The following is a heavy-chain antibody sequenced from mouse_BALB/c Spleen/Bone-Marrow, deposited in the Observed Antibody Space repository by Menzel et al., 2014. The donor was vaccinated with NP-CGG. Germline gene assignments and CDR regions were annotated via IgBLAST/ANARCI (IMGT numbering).Heavy chain of an antibody. Sequence: EVKVEESGGGLVQPGGSLKLSCATSGFTFSDYYMYWVRQTPEKRLEWVAYISNGSGSTYYPDTVKGRFTISRDNAKNTLYLQMSRLKSEDTAMYYCARHSDYDYFDYWGQGTTLTVSS. CDR1: GFTFSDYY. D-gene: IGHD2-4*01. CDR3: ARHSDYDYFDY. V-gene: IGHV5-12*02. J-gene: IGHJ2*01. CDR2: ISNGSGST.